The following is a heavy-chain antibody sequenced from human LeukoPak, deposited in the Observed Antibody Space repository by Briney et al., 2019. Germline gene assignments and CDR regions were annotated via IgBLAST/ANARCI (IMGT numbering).Heavy chain of an antibody. CDR3: ARAAVLLWFGPDY. CDR2: IKRDGSEK. D-gene: IGHD3-10*01. CDR1: GFTFSSYW. V-gene: IGHV3-7*01. J-gene: IGHJ4*02. Sequence: GGSLRLSCAASGFTFSSYWMSWVRQAPGKGLEWVANIKRDGSEKYYVDSVKGRFTISRDNAKNSLYLQMNSLRAEDTAVYYCARAAVLLWFGPDYWGQGTLVTVSS.